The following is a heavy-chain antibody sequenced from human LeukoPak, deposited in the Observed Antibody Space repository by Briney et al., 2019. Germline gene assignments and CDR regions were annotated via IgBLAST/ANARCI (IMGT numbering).Heavy chain of an antibody. Sequence: SGTLSLTCTVSGGSISSYYWSWIRQPPGKGLEWIGYIYYSGSPNYNPSLKSRVTISVDTPKNQFSLKLSSVTAADTAVYYCARDIAGMDVWGQGTTVTVSS. CDR3: ARDIAGMDV. V-gene: IGHV4-59*01. J-gene: IGHJ6*02. D-gene: IGHD6-13*01. CDR2: IYYSGSP. CDR1: GGSISSYY.